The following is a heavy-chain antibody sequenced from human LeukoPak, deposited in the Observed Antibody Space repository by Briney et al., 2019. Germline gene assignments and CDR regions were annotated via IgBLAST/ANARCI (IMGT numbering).Heavy chain of an antibody. V-gene: IGHV4-34*01. CDR1: SGSFSDYN. CDR3: ARGSIMLFGVIRNNYYYGMDV. D-gene: IGHD3-3*01. CDR2: INHSGST. Sequence: SETLSLTCAVNSGSFSDYNWSWIRQSPGKGLEWIGEINHSGSTNYNPSLKSPVTISVDTSKNQFSLKLSSVTAADTAVYYCARGSIMLFGVIRNNYYYGMDVWGQGTLVTVSS. J-gene: IGHJ6*02.